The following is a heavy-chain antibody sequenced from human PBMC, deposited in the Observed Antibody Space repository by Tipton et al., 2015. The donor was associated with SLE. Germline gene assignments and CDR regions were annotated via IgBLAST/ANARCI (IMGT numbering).Heavy chain of an antibody. CDR3: ATLVPCDY. CDR2: IYHSGST. CDR1: GGSFSGYY. J-gene: IGHJ4*02. V-gene: IGHV4-34*01. D-gene: IGHD2-8*02. Sequence: TLSLTCAVYGGSFSGYYWSWVRQPPGKGLEWIGEIYHSGSTNYNPSLKSRVTISVDKSKNQFSLKLSSVTAADTAVYYCATLVPCDYWGEGTLVTVSS.